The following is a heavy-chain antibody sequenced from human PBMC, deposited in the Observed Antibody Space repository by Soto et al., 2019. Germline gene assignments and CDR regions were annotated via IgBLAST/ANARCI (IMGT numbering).Heavy chain of an antibody. CDR2: ISSSSAYI. J-gene: IGHJ4*02. CDR3: ARDWSSGWYDY. D-gene: IGHD6-19*01. V-gene: IGHV3-21*01. CDR1: GFTFSGST. Sequence: EVQLVESGGGLVKPGASLRLSCVASGFTFSGSTMNWVRQAPGKGLEWVSSISSSSAYIYYADLVKGRFTISRDNAKNSLYLQMNSLRAEDTAVYYCARDWSSGWYDYWGQGTLVTVSS.